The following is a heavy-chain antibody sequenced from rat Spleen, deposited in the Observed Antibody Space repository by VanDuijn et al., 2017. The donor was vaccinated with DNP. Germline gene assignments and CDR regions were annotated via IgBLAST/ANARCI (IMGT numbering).Heavy chain of an antibody. Sequence: EVQLVESGGGLVQPGRSLKLSCVASGFIFSNYWMTWIRQAPGKGLEWVASITNTGDGSYYSDSVKGRFTISRDNAKSTLYLQMNSLRSDDTATYFCTRTGDYPGGFAYWGQGTLVTVSS. CDR1: GFIFSNYW. J-gene: IGHJ3*01. V-gene: IGHV5-31*01. CDR3: TRTGDYPGGFAY. D-gene: IGHD1-4*01. CDR2: ITNTGDGS.